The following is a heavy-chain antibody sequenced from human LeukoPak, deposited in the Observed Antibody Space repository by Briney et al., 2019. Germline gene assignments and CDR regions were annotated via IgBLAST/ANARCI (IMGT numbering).Heavy chain of an antibody. V-gene: IGHV4-59*08. CDR1: GGSISSYY. CDR2: SHYSGST. J-gene: IGHJ4*02. CDR3: ASSMVRGVYGFDY. D-gene: IGHD3-10*01. Sequence: PSETLSLTCTVYGGSISSYYWSWIRQPPGKGLEWIGYSHYSGSTKYNPSLKSRVTVSVDTSKNQFPLKLSSVTAADTAVYYCASSMVRGVYGFDYWGQGTLVTVSS.